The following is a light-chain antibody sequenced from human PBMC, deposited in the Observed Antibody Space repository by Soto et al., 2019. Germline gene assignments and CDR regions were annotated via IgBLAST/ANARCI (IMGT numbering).Light chain of an antibody. Sequence: DIQMTQSPSPLSASVGDRVTITCRASQSISSYLNWYQQKPGKAPNLLIYGTSILQSGVPSRFSGSGSGTDFTLTISSLQPDDFATYYCQQSYSTLWTFGQGTKVDI. CDR2: GTS. CDR1: QSISSY. J-gene: IGKJ1*01. CDR3: QQSYSTLWT. V-gene: IGKV1-39*01.